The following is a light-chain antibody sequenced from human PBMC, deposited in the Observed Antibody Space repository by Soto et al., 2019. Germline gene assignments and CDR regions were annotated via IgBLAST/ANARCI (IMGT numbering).Light chain of an antibody. CDR3: QQYSNWPSWT. V-gene: IGKV3-15*01. J-gene: IGKJ1*01. Sequence: EKVMTQSPATLSMSPGERATLSCRASQSVSSFLAWYQQKPGQAPRLLIYGAPTRATGIPARFSGSGSGTEFTLTISSLQSEDFAVYYCQQYSNWPSWTFGQGTKVDIK. CDR1: QSVSSF. CDR2: GAP.